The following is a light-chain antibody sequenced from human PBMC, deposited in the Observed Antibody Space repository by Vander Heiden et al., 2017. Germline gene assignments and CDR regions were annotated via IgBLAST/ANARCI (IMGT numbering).Light chain of an antibody. CDR3: QQYYNTPIT. V-gene: IGKV4-1*01. J-gene: IGKJ5*01. CDR1: QSVLYRSNNKNY. CDR2: GAS. Sequence: DIVMTQSPDSLAVALGERATINCKSSQSVLYRSNNKNYLAWYQQKPGQPPKLLIYGASTRESGVPDRVSGSGSGTDFTLTISSLQAEDVADYYCQQYYNTPITFGQGTRLEIK.